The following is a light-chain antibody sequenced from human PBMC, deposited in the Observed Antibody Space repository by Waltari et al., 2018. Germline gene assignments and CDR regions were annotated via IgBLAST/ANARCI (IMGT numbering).Light chain of an antibody. CDR2: SAS. CDR3: PQSYSTPWT. J-gene: IGKJ1*01. CDR1: QSISSY. Sequence: DIQMTQSPSSLSASVGDRVTITCRASQSISSYLNWYQQKPGKAPKLLIYSASSLQSGVPSRFRGSGSGTDFTLTISSLQPEDFATYYCPQSYSTPWTFGQGTKVEIK. V-gene: IGKV1-39*01.